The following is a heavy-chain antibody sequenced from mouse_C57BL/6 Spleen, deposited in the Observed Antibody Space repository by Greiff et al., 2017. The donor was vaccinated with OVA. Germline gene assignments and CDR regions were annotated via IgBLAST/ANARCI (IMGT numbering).Heavy chain of an antibody. CDR2: IDPENGDT. CDR1: GFNIKDDY. D-gene: IGHD2-12*01. CDR3: TPYDGAMDY. V-gene: IGHV14-4*01. J-gene: IGHJ4*01. Sequence: EVKVVESGAELVRPGASVKLSCTASGFNIKDDYMHWVKQRPEQGLEWIGWIDPENGDTEYASKFQGKATITADTSSNTAYLQLSSLTSEDTAVYYCTPYDGAMDYWGQGTSVTVSS.